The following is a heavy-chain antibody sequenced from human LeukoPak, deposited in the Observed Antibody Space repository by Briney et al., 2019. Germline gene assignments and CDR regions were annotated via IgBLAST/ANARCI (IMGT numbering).Heavy chain of an antibody. CDR1: GFTFDDYG. D-gene: IGHD1-1*01. CDR2: INWNGGST. Sequence: PGGSLRLSCAASGFTFDDYGMSWVRQAPGKGLEWVSGINWNGGSTGYADSVKGRFTISRDNTNNKLYLQMFSLRDEDTAMYYCARHRGFLTTAKKLIDHWGQGTLVTVSS. V-gene: IGHV3-20*04. CDR3: ARHRGFLTTAKKLIDH. J-gene: IGHJ4*02.